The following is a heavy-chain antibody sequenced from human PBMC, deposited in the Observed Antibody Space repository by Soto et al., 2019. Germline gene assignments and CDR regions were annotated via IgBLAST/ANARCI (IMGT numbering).Heavy chain of an antibody. J-gene: IGHJ1*01. D-gene: IGHD2-15*01. CDR2: IATCASFV. CDR3: EREGQRISAYIEH. V-gene: IGHV3-21*01. Sequence: EVQLVESGGGLVKPGGSLRLSCAASGFQFTTLFMNWVRQAPGKGLEWVSSIATCASFVYYAPSVKGRFSISRDNAKNSLSMHMNSLRAVDTAVYYCEREGQRISAYIEHWGQGVLVTVSS. CDR1: GFQFTTLF.